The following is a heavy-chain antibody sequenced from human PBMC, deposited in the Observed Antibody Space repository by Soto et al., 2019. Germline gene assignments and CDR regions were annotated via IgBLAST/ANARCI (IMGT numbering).Heavy chain of an antibody. D-gene: IGHD2-21*02. J-gene: IGHJ6*02. Sequence: QVQLQESGPGLVKPSQTLSLTCTVSGGSISSGVYYWSWLRQHPAKGLECIGYIYYSGSTYYNPSLKSRFIISVDTSKNQLSLKLSSVTAADTAVYYCARVCGGACHHGMDVWGQGSTVTVSS. CDR1: GGSISSGVYY. CDR2: IYYSGST. CDR3: ARVCGGACHHGMDV. V-gene: IGHV4-31*03.